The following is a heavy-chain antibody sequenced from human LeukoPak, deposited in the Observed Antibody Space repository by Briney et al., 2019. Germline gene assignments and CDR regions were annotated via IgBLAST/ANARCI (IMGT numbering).Heavy chain of an antibody. V-gene: IGHV1-2*02. CDR3: ARASLVVAAKGDWFDL. J-gene: IGHJ5*02. CDR1: GYTFTGYY. Sequence: ASVKVSCKASGYTFTGYYMHWVRQAPGQGLEWMGWINPNSGGTNYAQKFQGRVTMTRDTSISTAYMELSRLRSDDTAVYYCARASLVVAAKGDWFDLWGQGTLVTVSS. CDR2: INPNSGGT. D-gene: IGHD2-15*01.